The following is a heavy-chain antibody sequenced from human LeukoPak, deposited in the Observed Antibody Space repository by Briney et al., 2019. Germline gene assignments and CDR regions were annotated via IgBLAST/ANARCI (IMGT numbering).Heavy chain of an antibody. V-gene: IGHV1-2*02. J-gene: IGHJ3*02. Sequence: ASVKASCNPSGYTFTRYYIHWVRQAPGHGLEWMGWINPKSGATHYAQKFQGSVTITTDPSIISAYVDVCRLRSCDPAPLYCPRGSLNDYLSIDMWGQGTMVTVSS. CDR1: GYTFTRYY. D-gene: IGHD5/OR15-5a*01. CDR2: INPKSGAT. CDR3: PRGSLNDYLSIDM.